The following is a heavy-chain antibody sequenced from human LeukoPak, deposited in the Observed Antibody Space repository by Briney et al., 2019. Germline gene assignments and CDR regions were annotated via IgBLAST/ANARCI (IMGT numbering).Heavy chain of an antibody. D-gene: IGHD2-2*01. CDR2: ISSSSSTI. J-gene: IGHJ4*02. Sequence: PGGSLRLSCAASGFTFSSYSMNWVRQAPGKGLEWVSYISSSSSTIYYGDSVKGRFTISRDNAKNSLYLQINSLRAEDTAVYYCAKGTVVVPAAMSWGQGTLVTVSS. V-gene: IGHV3-48*01. CDR1: GFTFSSYS. CDR3: AKGTVVVPAAMS.